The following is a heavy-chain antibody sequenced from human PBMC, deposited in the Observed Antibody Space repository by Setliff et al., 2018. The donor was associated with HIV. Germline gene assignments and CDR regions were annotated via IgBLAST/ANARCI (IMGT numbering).Heavy chain of an antibody. CDR1: GGSFSGYY. CDR3: VNSGYDGDYYYYYMDV. Sequence: PSETLSLTCAVYGGSFSGYYWSWIRQPPGKGLEWIGEINHSGSTNYNMSLWSRVTISLDASRNQFSLELISVTAADTAVYFCVNSGYDGDYYYYYMDVWGKGTTVTVSS. V-gene: IGHV4-34*01. D-gene: IGHD5-12*01. J-gene: IGHJ6*03. CDR2: INHSGST.